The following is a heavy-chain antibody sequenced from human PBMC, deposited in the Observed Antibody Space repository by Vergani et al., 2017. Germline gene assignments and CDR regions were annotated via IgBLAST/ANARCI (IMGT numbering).Heavy chain of an antibody. J-gene: IGHJ6*03. D-gene: IGHD2-15*01. CDR2: ISSSGSTI. CDR3: ARCSDSPYYYYXMDV. CDR1: GFTFSSYE. V-gene: IGHV3-48*03. Sequence: EVQLVESGGGLVQPGGSLRLSCAASGFTFSSYEMNWVRQAPGKGLEWVSYISSSGSTIYYADSVKGRFTISRDNAKNSLYLQMNSLRAEDTAVYYCARCSDSPYYYYXMDVWGKGTTVTVSS.